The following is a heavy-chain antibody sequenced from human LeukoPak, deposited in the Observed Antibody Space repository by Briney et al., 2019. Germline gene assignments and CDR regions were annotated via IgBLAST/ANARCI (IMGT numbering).Heavy chain of an antibody. V-gene: IGHV3-48*03. J-gene: IGHJ5*02. CDR3: ARDRWFDP. CDR1: GFTFRSYE. Sequence: GGSLRLSCAASGFTFRSYEMNWVRQAPGKGLEWVSYISSGGSTKYYADSVKGRFTISRDNAKNSLYLQMDSLRAEDTAVYYCARDRWFDPWGQGTLVTVSS. CDR2: ISSGGSTK.